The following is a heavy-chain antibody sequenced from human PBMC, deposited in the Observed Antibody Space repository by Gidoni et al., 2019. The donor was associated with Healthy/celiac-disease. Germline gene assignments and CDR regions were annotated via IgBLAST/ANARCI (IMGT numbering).Heavy chain of an antibody. J-gene: IGHJ3*02. CDR2: IYYSGST. CDR1: GCSISSSSYY. CDR3: ASSPDTVWGRGAFDI. D-gene: IGHD3-16*01. V-gene: IGHV4-39*01. Sequence: QLQLQASCPGLVKPSETLSLACTVSGCSISSSSYYWGWIRQPPGKGLEGIGSIYYSGSTYYNPSLKSRVTISVDTSKNQFSLKLSSVTAADTAVYYCASSPDTVWGRGAFDIWGQGTMVTVSS.